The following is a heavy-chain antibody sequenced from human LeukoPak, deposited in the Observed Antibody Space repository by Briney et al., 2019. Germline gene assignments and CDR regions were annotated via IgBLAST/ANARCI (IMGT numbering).Heavy chain of an antibody. V-gene: IGHV3-9*01. CDR2: ISWNSGSI. D-gene: IGHD1-26*01. Sequence: GGSLRLSCAASGFTFDDYAMHWVRQAPGKGLEWVSGISWNSGSIGYADSVKGRFTISRDNAKNSLYLQMNSLRAEDTALYYCAKDANPGIVGAPAYNWFDPWGQGTLVTVSS. CDR3: AKDANPGIVGAPAYNWFDP. CDR1: GFTFDDYA. J-gene: IGHJ5*02.